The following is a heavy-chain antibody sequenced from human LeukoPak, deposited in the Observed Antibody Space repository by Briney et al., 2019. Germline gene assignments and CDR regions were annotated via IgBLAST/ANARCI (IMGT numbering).Heavy chain of an antibody. Sequence: KTSETLSLTCTVSGGSISSSSYYWGWIRQPPGKGLEWIGSIYYSGSTYYNPSLKSRVTISVDTSKNQFSLKLSSVTAADTAVYYCARRGPPRTMLRGVKSGWFDPWGQGTLVTASS. CDR2: IYYSGST. D-gene: IGHD3-10*01. J-gene: IGHJ5*02. CDR1: GGSISSSSYY. V-gene: IGHV4-39*07. CDR3: ARRGPPRTMLRGVKSGWFDP.